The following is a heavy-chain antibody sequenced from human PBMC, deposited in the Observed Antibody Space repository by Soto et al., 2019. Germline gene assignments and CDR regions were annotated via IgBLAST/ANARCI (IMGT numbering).Heavy chain of an antibody. V-gene: IGHV1-8*01. Sequence: QVQLVQSGAEVKKPGASVKVSCKASGYTFTTNDINWVRQATGQGLEWMGWMNPNSGNTGYAQKFPGRVTMTRNTSISTAYMELSSLRSAATAVYYCARAPSLTIFGVVIIAYYGVDVWGQGTTVTVSS. J-gene: IGHJ6*02. D-gene: IGHD3-3*01. CDR3: ARAPSLTIFGVVIIAYYGVDV. CDR1: GYTFTTND. CDR2: MNPNSGNT.